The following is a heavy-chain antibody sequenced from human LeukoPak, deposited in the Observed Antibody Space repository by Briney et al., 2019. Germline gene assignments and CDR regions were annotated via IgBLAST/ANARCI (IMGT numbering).Heavy chain of an antibody. CDR1: GFTFSSYW. J-gene: IGHJ6*03. D-gene: IGHD3-10*01. Sequence: GGSLRLSCAASGFTFSSYWMSWVRQAPGKGLEWVANIKQDGSEKYYVDSVKGRFTISRDNAKNSLYLQMNSLRAEDTAVYYCARDRLSLWFGELLPTYYYYYMDVWGEGTTVTISS. CDR3: ARDRLSLWFGELLPTYYYYYMDV. CDR2: IKQDGSEK. V-gene: IGHV3-7*01.